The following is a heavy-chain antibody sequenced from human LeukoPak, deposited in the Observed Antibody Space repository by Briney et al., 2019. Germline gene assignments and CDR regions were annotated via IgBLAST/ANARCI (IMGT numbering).Heavy chain of an antibody. J-gene: IGHJ6*04. CDR2: IIPIFGTA. CDR1: GGTFSSYA. V-gene: IGHV1-69*13. Sequence: ASVKVSCKASGGTFSSYAISWVRQAPGQGLEWMGGIIPIFGTANYARKFQGRVTITADESTSTAYMELSSLRSEDTAVYYCARKNPRYYYGMDVWGKGTTVTVSS. CDR3: ARKNPRYYYGMDV.